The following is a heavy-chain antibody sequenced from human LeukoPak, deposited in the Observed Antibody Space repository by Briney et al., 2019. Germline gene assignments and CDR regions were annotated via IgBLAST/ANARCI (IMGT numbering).Heavy chain of an antibody. CDR1: GYRFTTYW. J-gene: IGHJ6*02. V-gene: IGHV5-51*01. CDR3: ARQGSCDSTRCYVYYHSGMDV. D-gene: IGHD2-2*01. Sequence: GESLRISCKGSGYRFTTYWIGWVRQMPGKGLEWMGIINPDNSDTRYSPSFQGQVTISADKSTSTAYLQWSSLKTSDTAMYYCARQGSCDSTRCYVYYHSGMDVWGQGTTVTVSS. CDR2: INPDNSDT.